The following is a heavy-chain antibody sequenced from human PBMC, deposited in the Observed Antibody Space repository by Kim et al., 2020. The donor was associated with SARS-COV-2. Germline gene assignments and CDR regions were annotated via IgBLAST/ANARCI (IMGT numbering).Heavy chain of an antibody. CDR2: ISYDGSNK. CDR1: GFTFSSYA. Sequence: GGSLRLSCAASGFTFSSYAMHWVRQAPGKGLEWVAVISYDGSNKYYADSVKGRFTISRDNSKNTLYLQMNSLRAEDTAVYYCARAGACSSTSCPPRYYYYGMDVWGQGTTVTVSS. V-gene: IGHV3-30-3*01. J-gene: IGHJ6*02. D-gene: IGHD2-2*01. CDR3: ARAGACSSTSCPPRYYYYGMDV.